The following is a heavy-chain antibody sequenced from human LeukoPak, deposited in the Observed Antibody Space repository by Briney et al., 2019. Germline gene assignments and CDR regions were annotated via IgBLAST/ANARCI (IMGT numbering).Heavy chain of an antibody. V-gene: IGHV3-48*04. Sequence: PGGSLRLSCAASGFTFSNYNMNWVRQAPGEGLEWVSFISSSSSTIFYADSVKGRFTISRDNAKNSLYLQMNSLRAEDTAVYYCARDRLVGGRFGELSNWGQGTLVTVSS. CDR3: ARDRLVGGRFGELSN. D-gene: IGHD3-10*01. CDR1: GFTFSNYN. CDR2: ISSSSSTI. J-gene: IGHJ4*02.